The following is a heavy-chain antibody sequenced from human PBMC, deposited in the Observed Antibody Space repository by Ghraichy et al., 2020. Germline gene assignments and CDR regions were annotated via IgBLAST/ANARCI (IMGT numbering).Heavy chain of an antibody. Sequence: GGSLRLSCTASGFTFGDYAMSWVRQAPGKGLEWVGFIRSKAYGGTTEYAASVKGRFTISRDDSKSIAYLKMNSLKTEDTAVYYCTRDGYCSSTSCYYYYGRDVWGQGTTVTVSS. CDR3: TRDGYCSSTSCYYYYGRDV. CDR1: GFTFGDYA. J-gene: IGHJ6*02. V-gene: IGHV3-49*04. CDR2: IRSKAYGGTT. D-gene: IGHD2-2*01.